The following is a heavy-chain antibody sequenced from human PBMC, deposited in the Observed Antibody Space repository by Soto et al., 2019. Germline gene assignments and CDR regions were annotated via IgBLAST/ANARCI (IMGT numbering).Heavy chain of an antibody. D-gene: IGHD3-22*01. CDR3: ARGSHPYYYDSSGYYYVPYYFDY. V-gene: IGHV3-21*01. J-gene: IGHJ4*02. Sequence: PGGSLRLSFAASGFTFSSYSMNWVRQAPGKGLEWVSSISSSSSYIYYADSVKGRFTISRDNAKNSLYLQMNSLRAEDTAVYYCARGSHPYYYDSSGYYYVPYYFDYWGQGTLVTVSS. CDR1: GFTFSSYS. CDR2: ISSSSSYI.